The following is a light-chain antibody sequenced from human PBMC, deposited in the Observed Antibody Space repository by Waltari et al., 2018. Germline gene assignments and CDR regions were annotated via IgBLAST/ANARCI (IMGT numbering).Light chain of an antibody. CDR1: QSISNY. V-gene: IGKV1-39*01. Sequence: DIQMTQSPSSLSASVGDRVTITCRASQSISNYLHWYQQKPGKAPKLLVYASSNFQTGVSSRFSGSGSGTDFTLTISSLEPEDFATYYCQQTYGSPPTFGPGTKVDI. J-gene: IGKJ3*01. CDR3: QQTYGSPPT. CDR2: ASS.